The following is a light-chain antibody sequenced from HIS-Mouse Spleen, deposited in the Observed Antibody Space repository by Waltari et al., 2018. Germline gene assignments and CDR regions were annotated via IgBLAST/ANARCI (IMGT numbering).Light chain of an antibody. CDR2: DVS. V-gene: IGLV2-14*03. CDR3: SSYTSSIPVV. J-gene: IGLJ2*01. CDR1: SSYVGGYNY. Sequence: QSALTQPASVSGSPGQSTTISFTGTSSYVGGYNYVSGYQQHPGKAPKLMIYDVSNRPSGVSNRFSGSKSGNTASLTISGLQAEDEADYYCSSYTSSIPVVFGGGTKLTVL.